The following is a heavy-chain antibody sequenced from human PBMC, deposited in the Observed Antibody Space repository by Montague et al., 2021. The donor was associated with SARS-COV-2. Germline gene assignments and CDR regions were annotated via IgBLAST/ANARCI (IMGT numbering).Heavy chain of an antibody. Sequence: PALVKPTQTLTLTCTFSGFSLRANRMSVGWIRQPPGKALEWLALIYWDDGKRYTTSLRSRVTITKDTAKKQVVLTMTNVDPDDSATYYCAAVRTDAFDFWGQGTMVTVSS. CDR1: GFSLRANRMS. CDR2: IYWDDGK. D-gene: IGHD6-19*01. J-gene: IGHJ3*01. V-gene: IGHV2-5*02. CDR3: AAVRTDAFDF.